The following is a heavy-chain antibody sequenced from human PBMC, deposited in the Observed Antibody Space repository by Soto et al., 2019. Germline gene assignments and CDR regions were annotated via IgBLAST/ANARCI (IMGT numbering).Heavy chain of an antibody. Sequence: GESLKISCKGSGYSFTSYWIGWVRQMPGKGLEWMGIIYPGDSDTRYSPSFQGQVTISADKSISTAYLQMNSLKTEDTAVYYCTRLGVAGRPFDYWGQGTLVTVSS. CDR2: IYPGDSDT. V-gene: IGHV5-51*01. D-gene: IGHD6-6*01. J-gene: IGHJ4*02. CDR1: GYSFTSYW. CDR3: TRLGVAGRPFDY.